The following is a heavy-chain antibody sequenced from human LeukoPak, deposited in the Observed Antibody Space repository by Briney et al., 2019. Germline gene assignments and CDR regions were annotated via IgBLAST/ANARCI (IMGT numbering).Heavy chain of an antibody. Sequence: GGSLRLSCAASGFIFNNYGLIWVRQAPGKGLEWVSAISNDGGGTQYADFVEGRFTISRDNSKNTLFPQMSSLRAEDTALYYCAKGSSGYFADLWGQGTLVIVSS. J-gene: IGHJ5*02. CDR2: ISNDGGGT. CDR3: AKGSSGYFADL. V-gene: IGHV3-23*01. D-gene: IGHD3-22*01. CDR1: GFIFNNYG.